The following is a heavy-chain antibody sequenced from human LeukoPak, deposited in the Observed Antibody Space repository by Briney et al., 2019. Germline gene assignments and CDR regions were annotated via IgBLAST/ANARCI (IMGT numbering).Heavy chain of an antibody. J-gene: IGHJ3*02. CDR3: ARAGGYSYGYDAFDI. Sequence: PGGSLRLSCAASGFTFSSYEMNWDRQAPGKGLEWVSYISSSGSTIYYADSVKGRFTISRDNAKNSLYLQMNSLRAEDTAVYYCARAGGYSYGYDAFDIWGQGTMVTVSS. CDR1: GFTFSSYE. CDR2: ISSSGSTI. D-gene: IGHD5-18*01. V-gene: IGHV3-48*03.